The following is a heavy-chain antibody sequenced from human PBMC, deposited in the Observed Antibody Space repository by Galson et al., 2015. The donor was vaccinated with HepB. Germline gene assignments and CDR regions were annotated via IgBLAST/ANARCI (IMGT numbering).Heavy chain of an antibody. D-gene: IGHD2-15*01. CDR2: IYPGDADA. V-gene: IGHV5-51*01. CDR1: GYSFSSYW. J-gene: IGHJ5*02. CDR3: VRHALSCSGSRCHFDA. Sequence: QSGAEVKKPGKSLKISCKGSGYSFSSYWIGWVRQMPGKGLEWMGIIYPGDADARYSPSFPGQVTISADKSISTAYLQWSSLEASDTAIYYCVRHALSCSGSRCHFDAWGQGTLITVSS.